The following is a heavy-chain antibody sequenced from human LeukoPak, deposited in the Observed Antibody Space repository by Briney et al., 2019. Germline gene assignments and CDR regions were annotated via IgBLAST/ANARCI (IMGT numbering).Heavy chain of an antibody. D-gene: IGHD3-9*01. V-gene: IGHV4-59*12. J-gene: IGHJ3*02. CDR2: IYYSGST. Sequence: SETLSLTCTVSGGSISSYYWSWIRQPPGKGLEWIGYIYYSGSTNYNPSLKSRVTISVDTSKNQFSLKLSSVTAADTAVYYCARVSSPTGVLRYFDWLTYDAFDIWGQGTMVTVSS. CDR3: ARVSSPTGVLRYFDWLTYDAFDI. CDR1: GGSISSYY.